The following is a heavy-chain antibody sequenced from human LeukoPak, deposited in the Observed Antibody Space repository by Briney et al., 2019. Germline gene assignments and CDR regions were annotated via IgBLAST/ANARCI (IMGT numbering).Heavy chain of an antibody. D-gene: IGHD3-22*01. CDR1: GGTFSSYA. Sequence: ASVKVSCKASGGTFSSYAMQWVRQAPGQRLEWMGWINAGNGNTKYSQEFQGRVTITRDTSASTAYMELSSLRSEDMAVYYCARGNYYDSSGYPYYLDYWGQGTLVTVSS. CDR3: ARGNYYDSSGYPYYLDY. V-gene: IGHV1-3*03. CDR2: INAGNGNT. J-gene: IGHJ4*02.